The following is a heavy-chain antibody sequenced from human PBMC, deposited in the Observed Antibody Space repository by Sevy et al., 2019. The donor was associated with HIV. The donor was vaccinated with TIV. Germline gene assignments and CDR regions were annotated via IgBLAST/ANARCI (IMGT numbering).Heavy chain of an antibody. J-gene: IGHJ2*01. CDR2: IHHSGST. CDR3: GSSTHPWYFDL. CDR1: GYSISSDYF. V-gene: IGHV4-38-2*01. Sequence: SETLSLTCAVSGYSISSDYFWGWIRQPPGKGLEWIASIHHSGSTYYNPSLKSRVTKSVDTSKNQFSLKLNSVTAADTPVYYCGSSTHPWYFDLWGRGTLVTVSS.